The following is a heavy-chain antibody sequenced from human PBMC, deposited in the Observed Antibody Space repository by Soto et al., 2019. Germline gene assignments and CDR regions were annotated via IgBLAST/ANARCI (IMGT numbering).Heavy chain of an antibody. CDR1: GFAFSSYA. CDR2: LSGSGATT. CDR3: AKPPESSSTFYYYGLDV. V-gene: IGHV3-23*01. Sequence: VQLLESGGGLVQPGGSLRLSCAASGFAFSSYAMTWVRRAPGKGLEWVSALSGSGATTYYADSVKGRFTISRDNSKNTLSLEMNSLRAEDTAVYYCAKPPESSSTFYYYGLDVWGQGTTVTVSS. D-gene: IGHD2-2*01. J-gene: IGHJ6*02.